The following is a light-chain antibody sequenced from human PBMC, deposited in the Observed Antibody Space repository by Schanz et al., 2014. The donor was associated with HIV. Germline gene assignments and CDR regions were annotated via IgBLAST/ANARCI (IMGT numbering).Light chain of an antibody. J-gene: IGLJ1*01. CDR3: QSYDSSLSAPYV. Sequence: QSALTQPPSASGSPGQSVTISCTGTTSDVGAYNFVSWYQQHPGKAPKLMIYEVTKRPSGVSNRFSGSKSGTSASLAITGLQAEDEADYYCQSYDSSLSAPYVFGTGTKLTVL. CDR1: TSDVGAYNF. V-gene: IGLV2-8*01. CDR2: EVT.